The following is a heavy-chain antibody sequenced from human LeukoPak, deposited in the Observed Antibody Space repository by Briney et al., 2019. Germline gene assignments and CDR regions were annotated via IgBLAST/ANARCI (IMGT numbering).Heavy chain of an antibody. J-gene: IGHJ4*02. D-gene: IGHD2-15*01. CDR1: GGSISSYY. CDR2: IYYSGST. V-gene: IGHV4-59*01. Sequence: SETLSFNCTVSGGSISSYYWSWIRQPPGKGLEWIGYIYYSGSTNYNPSLKSRVTISVDTSKNQFSLKLSSVTAADTAVYYCARVVVPRLFDYWGQGTLVTVSS. CDR3: ARVVVPRLFDY.